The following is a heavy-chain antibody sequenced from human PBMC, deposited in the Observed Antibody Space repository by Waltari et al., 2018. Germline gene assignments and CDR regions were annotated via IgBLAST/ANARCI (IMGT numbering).Heavy chain of an antibody. V-gene: IGHV4-38-2*02. CDR1: GYSISSGYY. CDR2: IYNSGST. D-gene: IGHD1-26*01. J-gene: IGHJ4*02. CDR3: ARDPGYSGSYWEGGFDY. Sequence: QVQLQESGPGLVKPSETLSLTCTVPGYSISSGYYWGWIRQPPGRGLEWIGSIYNSGSTYYNPSIKSRVTISVDTSKNQFSLKLSSVTAADTAVYYCARDPGYSGSYWEGGFDYWGQGTLVTVSS.